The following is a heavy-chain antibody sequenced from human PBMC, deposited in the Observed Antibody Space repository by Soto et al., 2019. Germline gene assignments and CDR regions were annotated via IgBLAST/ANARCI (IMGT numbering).Heavy chain of an antibody. D-gene: IGHD3-16*02. CDR1: GGSISSYY. Sequence: SETLSLTCTVSGGSISSYYWSWIRQPPGKGLEWIGYIYYSGSTNYNPSLKSRVTISVDTSKNQFSLKLSSVTAADTAVYYCARGVMITFGGVIGIRHFDYWGQGTLVTVSS. V-gene: IGHV4-59*01. J-gene: IGHJ4*02. CDR3: ARGVMITFGGVIGIRHFDY. CDR2: IYYSGST.